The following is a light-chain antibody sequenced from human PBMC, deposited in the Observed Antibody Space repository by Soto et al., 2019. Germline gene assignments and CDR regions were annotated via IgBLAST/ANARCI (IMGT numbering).Light chain of an antibody. Sequence: QAVVTQPPSASGTPGQRVTISCSGSSSNIGSNTVSWYQHLPGTAPKLLIYTNTKRPAGVPDRFSGSKSGTSASLAISGLQSEDEADYYCAAWDDSLNGYWVFGGGTKLTVL. CDR1: SSNIGSNT. CDR3: AAWDDSLNGYWV. V-gene: IGLV1-44*01. J-gene: IGLJ3*02. CDR2: TNT.